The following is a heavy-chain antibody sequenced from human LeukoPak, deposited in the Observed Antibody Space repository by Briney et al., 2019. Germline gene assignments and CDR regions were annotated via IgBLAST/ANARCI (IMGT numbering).Heavy chain of an antibody. D-gene: IGHD2-15*01. CDR1: GFTFSDCY. V-gene: IGHV3-11*04. J-gene: IGHJ4*02. CDR2: ISSRGSTI. Sequence: PGGSLRLSCAASGFTFSDCYMNWIRQAPGKGLEWLSYISSRGSTIYYADSVKGRFTISRDNAKNSLFLQMNSLRAEDTAVYHCARPRADSGGKYYFDYWGQGTLVTVSS. CDR3: ARPRADSGGKYYFDY.